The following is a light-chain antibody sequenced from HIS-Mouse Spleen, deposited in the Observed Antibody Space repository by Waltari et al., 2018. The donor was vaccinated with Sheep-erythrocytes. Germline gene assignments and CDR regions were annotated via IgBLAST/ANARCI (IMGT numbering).Light chain of an antibody. V-gene: IGLV3-21*03. J-gene: IGLJ2*01. Sequence: SYVLTPPPSVSVAPGKTARITCGGNNIGSKSVHWYPQKPGQAPVLAVYADSDRPSGIPGRFSGSNSGNTATLTISRVEAGDEADYYCQVWDSSSDHVVFGGGTKLTVL. CDR3: QVWDSSSDHVV. CDR2: ADS. CDR1: NIGSKS.